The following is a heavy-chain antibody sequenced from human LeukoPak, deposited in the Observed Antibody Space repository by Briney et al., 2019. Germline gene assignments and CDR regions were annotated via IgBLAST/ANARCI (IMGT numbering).Heavy chain of an antibody. CDR1: GFTFSSYW. D-gene: IGHD3-22*01. Sequence: GGSLRLSCEASGFTFSSYWMHWVRQAPGQGLEWVAYISSSGSTVYYADSVKGRFTISRDNAKNSLFLQMNSLRAEDTADYYCAREKFYDNSGYDYWGQGTLVTVSS. J-gene: IGHJ4*02. CDR2: ISSSGSTV. V-gene: IGHV3-48*04. CDR3: AREKFYDNSGYDY.